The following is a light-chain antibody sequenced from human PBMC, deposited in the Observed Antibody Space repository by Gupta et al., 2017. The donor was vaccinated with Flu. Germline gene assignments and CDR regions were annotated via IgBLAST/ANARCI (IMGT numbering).Light chain of an antibody. CDR3: QSYDTTHWV. CDR1: SGSIAIHY. CDR2: EDD. Sequence: TTTKYGTRSSGSIAIHYVQWYQQRPGRSPTTVIFEDDRRPSGVPERFSGSIDSSSNSASLTISGLKTEDEAASSCQSYDTTHWVFGGGPRLTVL. V-gene: IGLV6-57*01. J-gene: IGLJ3*02.